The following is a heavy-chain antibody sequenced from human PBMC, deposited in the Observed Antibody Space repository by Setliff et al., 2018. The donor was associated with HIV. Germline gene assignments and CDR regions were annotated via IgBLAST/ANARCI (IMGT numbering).Heavy chain of an antibody. CDR2: IKQDGTEK. Sequence: GGSLRLSCAASGFTFTSYWMSWVRQAPGKGLEWVANIKQDGTEKNYVDSVKGRFTISRDNSKNSLYLQMNSLRAEDTAVYHCARELQWSRYSGREEEDYWGQGTLVTVSS. CDR1: GFTFTSYW. D-gene: IGHD1-26*01. J-gene: IGHJ4*02. V-gene: IGHV3-7*01. CDR3: ARELQWSRYSGREEEDY.